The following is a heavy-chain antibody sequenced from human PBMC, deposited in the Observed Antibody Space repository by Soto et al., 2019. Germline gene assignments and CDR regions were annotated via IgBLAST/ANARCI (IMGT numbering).Heavy chain of an antibody. CDR2: IYYSGST. J-gene: IGHJ6*02. D-gene: IGHD3-3*01. CDR1: GGSISSYY. V-gene: IGHV4-59*01. Sequence: SETLSLTCTFSGGSISSYYWSWIRQPPGKGLEWIGYIYYSGSTNYNPSLKSRVTISVDTSKNQFSLKLSSVTAADTAVYYCARDLVSDFWSGSNGMDVWGQGTTVTVSS. CDR3: ARDLVSDFWSGSNGMDV.